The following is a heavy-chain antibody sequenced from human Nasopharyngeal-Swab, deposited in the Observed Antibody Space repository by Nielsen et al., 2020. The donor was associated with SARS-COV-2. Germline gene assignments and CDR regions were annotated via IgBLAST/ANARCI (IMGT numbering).Heavy chain of an antibody. CDR2: IIHILPIT. CDR1: AGTIRSNG. CDR3: AGGGWLRRDYYYVYYYMDV. Sequence: SSMNFCCTAAGTIRSNGCSWCLHHTPGELQWLGGIIHILPITNYEQKFQDSVTIIADKSTSTAYMELSSLRSADKPAYYCAGGGWLRRDYYYVYYYMDVWGKGTTVTVSS. D-gene: IGHD5-24*01. V-gene: IGHV1-69*04. J-gene: IGHJ6*03.